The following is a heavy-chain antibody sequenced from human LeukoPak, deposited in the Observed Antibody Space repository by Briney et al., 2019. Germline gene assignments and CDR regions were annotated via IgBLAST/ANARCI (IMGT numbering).Heavy chain of an antibody. V-gene: IGHV3-7*03. CDR2: IKQDGSEK. CDR3: ARDKGDYDTSGSLFVF. Sequence: GGSLGLSCAASGFTFSRYWMSWVRQVPRKGLEWVANIKQDGSEKYYVDSVKGRFTISRDNAKNSLYLQMNSLRAEDTAMYYCARDKGDYDTSGSLFVFGGQGTLVTVSS. D-gene: IGHD3-22*01. J-gene: IGHJ4*02. CDR1: GFTFSRYW.